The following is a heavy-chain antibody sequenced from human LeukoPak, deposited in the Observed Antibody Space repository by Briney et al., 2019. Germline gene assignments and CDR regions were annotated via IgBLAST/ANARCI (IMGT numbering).Heavy chain of an antibody. D-gene: IGHD7-27*01. CDR1: GGSCSGYY. Sequence: SETLSLTCAVYGGSCSGYYWSWIRQPPGKWLEWTGEINHSGSTNYNPSLKSRVTISVDTSKNQFSLKLSSVTAADTAVYYCARGWGRLVPAYSFDYWGQGTLVTVSS. CDR3: ARGWGRLVPAYSFDY. V-gene: IGHV4-34*01. CDR2: INHSGST. J-gene: IGHJ4*02.